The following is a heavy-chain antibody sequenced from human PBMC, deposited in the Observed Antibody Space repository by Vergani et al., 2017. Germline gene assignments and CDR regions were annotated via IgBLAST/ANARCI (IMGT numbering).Heavy chain of an antibody. V-gene: IGHV3-30*03. CDR1: GFGFKNFA. D-gene: IGHD4-17*01. CDR3: ARGASGDYVSSFDY. CDR2: ISKDGTHD. J-gene: IGHJ4*02. Sequence: QVSLVESGGGVVQPGRSLTLTCSASGFGFKNFAMHWVRQAPGKGLEWVATISKDGTHDYYEPSVRGRFAVSRDNSKNTLYLQMNSLRAEDTAVYYCARGASGDYVSSFDYWGQGTLVTVSS.